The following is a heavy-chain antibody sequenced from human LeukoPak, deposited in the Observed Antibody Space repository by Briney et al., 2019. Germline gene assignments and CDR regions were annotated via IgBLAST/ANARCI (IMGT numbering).Heavy chain of an antibody. CDR2: INHSGST. D-gene: IGHD1-26*01. Sequence: SETLSLTCAVYGGSFSGYYWSWIRQPPGKGLEWIGEINHSGSTNYNPSLKRRVTISVDTSKNQFSLKLSSVTAADTAVYYCARWSWKLFDYWGQGTLVTVSS. CDR3: ARWSWKLFDY. J-gene: IGHJ4*02. CDR1: GGSFSGYY. V-gene: IGHV4-34*01.